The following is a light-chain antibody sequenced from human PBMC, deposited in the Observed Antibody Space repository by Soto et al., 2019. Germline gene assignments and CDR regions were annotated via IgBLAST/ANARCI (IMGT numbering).Light chain of an antibody. Sequence: DIQMTQSPSTLSASVRDRVTITCRASQTISSWLAWFQQRPGRAPKFLIYKASSLKNGVPLRFSGSGSGSDFTLTISSLQPEDFATYFCQQSFSTPYTFGQGTKLEI. CDR3: QQSFSTPYT. V-gene: IGKV1-5*03. CDR1: QTISSW. CDR2: KAS. J-gene: IGKJ2*01.